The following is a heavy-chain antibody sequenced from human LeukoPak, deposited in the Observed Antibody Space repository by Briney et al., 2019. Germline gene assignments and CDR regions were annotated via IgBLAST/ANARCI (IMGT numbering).Heavy chain of an antibody. Sequence: ASVKVSCKASRYTFTTYDINWVRQAAGQGLEGMGWMNPNSGNTGYAQKFQGRVTMTRNTSISTAYMELSSLRSEDTAVYYCARVWCSSTNCLNGWFDPWGQGTPVTVSS. D-gene: IGHD2-2*01. CDR2: MNPNSGNT. V-gene: IGHV1-8*02. CDR3: ARVWCSSTNCLNGWFDP. J-gene: IGHJ5*02. CDR1: RYTFTTYD.